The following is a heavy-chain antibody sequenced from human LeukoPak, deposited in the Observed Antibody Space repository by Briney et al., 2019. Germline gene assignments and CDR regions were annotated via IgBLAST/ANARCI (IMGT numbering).Heavy chain of an antibody. V-gene: IGHV3-30*18. CDR1: GFTFSSYG. J-gene: IGHJ4*02. D-gene: IGHD2-2*01. CDR3: AKDRDSTFGYYFDY. Sequence: GGSLRLSCAASGFTFSSYGMHWVRQAPGKGLEWVAVISYDGSNKYYADSVKGRFTISRDNSKNTLYLQMNSLRAEDTAVYYCAKDRDSTFGYYFDYWGQGTLVTVSS. CDR2: ISYDGSNK.